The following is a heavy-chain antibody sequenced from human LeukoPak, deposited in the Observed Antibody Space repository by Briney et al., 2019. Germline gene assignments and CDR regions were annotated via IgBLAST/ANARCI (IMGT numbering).Heavy chain of an antibody. Sequence: SGTLSLTCAVSGGSISSSNWWSWVRQPPGKGLEWIGEIYHSGSTNYNPSLKSRVTISVDKSKNQFSLKLSSVTAADTAVYYCARGRSMVRGISRAPHDYWGQGTLVTVSS. CDR3: ARGRSMVRGISRAPHDY. V-gene: IGHV4-4*02. D-gene: IGHD3-10*01. CDR1: GGSISSSNW. J-gene: IGHJ4*02. CDR2: IYHSGST.